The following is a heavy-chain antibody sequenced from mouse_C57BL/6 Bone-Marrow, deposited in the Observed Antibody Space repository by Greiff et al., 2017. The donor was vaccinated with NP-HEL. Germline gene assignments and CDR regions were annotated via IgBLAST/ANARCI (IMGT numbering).Heavy chain of an antibody. V-gene: IGHV1-19*01. CDR3: ARRGYYGNSWFAY. J-gene: IGHJ3*01. CDR1: GYTFTDYY. Sequence: EVQLQESGPVLVKPGASVKMSCKASGYTFTDYYMNWVKQSHGKSLEWIGVINPYNGGTSYNQKFKGKATLTVDKSSSTAYMELNSLTSEDSAVYYCARRGYYGNSWFAYGGQGTLGTVSA. CDR2: INPYNGGT. D-gene: IGHD2-1*01.